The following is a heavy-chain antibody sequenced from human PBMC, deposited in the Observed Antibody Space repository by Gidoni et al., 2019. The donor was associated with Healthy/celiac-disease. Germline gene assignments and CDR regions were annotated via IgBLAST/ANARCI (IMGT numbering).Heavy chain of an antibody. J-gene: IGHJ4*02. CDR2: ISYDGSNK. Sequence: QVQLVESGGGVVQPGRSLSLSCAASGFTFSSYAMHWVRQAPGKGLEWVAVISYDGSNKYYADSVKGRFTISRDNSKNTLYLQMNSLRAEDTAVYYCISYGDYATTNDYWGQGTLVTVSS. D-gene: IGHD4-17*01. CDR1: GFTFSSYA. CDR3: ISYGDYATTNDY. V-gene: IGHV3-30-3*01.